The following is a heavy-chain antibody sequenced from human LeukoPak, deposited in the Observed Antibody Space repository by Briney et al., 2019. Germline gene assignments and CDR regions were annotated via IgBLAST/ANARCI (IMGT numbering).Heavy chain of an antibody. CDR2: ISGSGGST. D-gene: IGHD3-22*01. CDR3: AKSMTYYYDSSGYPDAFDI. V-gene: IGHV3-23*01. Sequence: GGSLRLSCAASGFTFSSYAMSWVRQAPGKGLEWVSAISGSGGSTYYADSVKGRLTISRDNSKNTLYLQMNSLRAEDTAVYYCAKSMTYYYDSSGYPDAFDIWGQGTMVTVSS. CDR1: GFTFSSYA. J-gene: IGHJ3*02.